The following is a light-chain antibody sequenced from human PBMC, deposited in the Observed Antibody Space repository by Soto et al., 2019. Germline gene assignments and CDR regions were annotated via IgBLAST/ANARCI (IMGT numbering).Light chain of an antibody. CDR1: QSISDW. J-gene: IGKJ1*01. CDR2: KAS. CDR3: QHYNSYSEA. Sequence: DIQMPQSPSTLSASVGDRVTITCRASQSISDWLAWYQQKPGKAPNLLIFKASSLQSGVPSRFSGSGSGTEFTLTISSLQPDDFATYYCQHYNSYSEAFGQGTKVDIK. V-gene: IGKV1-5*03.